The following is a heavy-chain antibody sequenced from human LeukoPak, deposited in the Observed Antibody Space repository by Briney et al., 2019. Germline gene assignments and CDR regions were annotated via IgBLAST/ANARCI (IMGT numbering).Heavy chain of an antibody. Sequence: PSETLSLTCTVSGGSVSSTSSSYFWNWMRQPPGKGLEWIGYIYHTGSTKYNLSLESRVTMSVDTFKNQFSLKLRSVTAADTAVYYCTRSIMNFYVSGTWGRGTLVTVSS. CDR1: GGSVSSTSSSYF. CDR3: TRSIMNFYVSGT. CDR2: IYHTGST. J-gene: IGHJ5*02. D-gene: IGHD3-10*01. V-gene: IGHV4-61*01.